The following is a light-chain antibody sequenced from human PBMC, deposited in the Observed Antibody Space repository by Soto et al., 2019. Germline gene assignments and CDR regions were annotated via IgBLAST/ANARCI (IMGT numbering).Light chain of an antibody. V-gene: IGKV1-5*03. Sequence: DIQMTQSPSTLSASVGGRVTLTCRASQSISSWLAWYQQKPGKAPKLLIYKASSLESGVPSRFSGGESGTKFTLTISSLQPDDFATYYCQHYNTYSPTFGQGTKVDI. CDR2: KAS. J-gene: IGKJ1*01. CDR1: QSISSW. CDR3: QHYNTYSPT.